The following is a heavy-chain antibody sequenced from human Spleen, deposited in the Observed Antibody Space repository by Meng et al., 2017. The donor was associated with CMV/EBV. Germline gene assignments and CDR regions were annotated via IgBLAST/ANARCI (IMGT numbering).Heavy chain of an antibody. V-gene: IGHV3-19*01. J-gene: IGHJ4*02. CDR2: VSWNGSRT. CDR1: GFTFSNSD. CDR3: VRGLGASGSYSDY. Sequence: GGSLRLSCAASGFTFSNSDMNWVRQAPGKGLEWVSGVSWNGSRTHYADSVKGRFTISRDNAENSLYLQMNSLRAEDTAFYYCVRGLGASGSYSDYWGQGTLVTVSS. D-gene: IGHD1-26*01.